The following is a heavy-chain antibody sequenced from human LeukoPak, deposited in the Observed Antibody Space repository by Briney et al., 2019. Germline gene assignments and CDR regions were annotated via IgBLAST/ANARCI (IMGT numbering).Heavy chain of an antibody. CDR3: ARVGDGYNFVDY. J-gene: IGHJ4*02. CDR2: IFSNDEK. Sequence: SGPTLVNPTETLTLTCTVSGFSLSKARMGVSWIRQPPGKALEWLAHIFSNDEKPYSTSLKSRLTISKDTSKSQVVLTMTNMDPVDTATYYCARVGDGYNFVDYWGQGTLVTVSS. D-gene: IGHD5-24*01. CDR1: GFSLSKARMG. V-gene: IGHV2-26*01.